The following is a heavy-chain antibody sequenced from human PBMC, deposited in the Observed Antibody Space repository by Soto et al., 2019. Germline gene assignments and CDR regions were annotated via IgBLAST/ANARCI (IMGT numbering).Heavy chain of an antibody. CDR2: IKPDGSEK. Sequence: EVQLVESGGGLVQPGGSLRLSCAASGFTSSNHWLTWIRQAPGKGLEWVANIKPDGSEKYYVDSVKGRFTISRDNAENSMFLQMSSLRIDDTAVYYCARGHYGMDVWGQGTTVTVSS. CDR3: ARGHYGMDV. J-gene: IGHJ6*02. CDR1: GFTSSNHW. V-gene: IGHV3-7*01.